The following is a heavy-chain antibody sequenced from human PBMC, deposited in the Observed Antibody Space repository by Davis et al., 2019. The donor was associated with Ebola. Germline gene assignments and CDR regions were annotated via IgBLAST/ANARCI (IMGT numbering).Heavy chain of an antibody. CDR3: ARQEALYGSIDN. CDR1: GYSFTSYW. CDR2: IDPSDSYT. Sequence: GESLKISCKGSGYSFTSYWISWVRQMPGKGLEWMGRIDPSDSYTNYSPSFQGHVTISADKSIRTAYLQWSSLKASDSAMYYCARQEALYGSIDNWGQGTLVTVSS. D-gene: IGHD6-13*01. V-gene: IGHV5-10-1*01. J-gene: IGHJ4*02.